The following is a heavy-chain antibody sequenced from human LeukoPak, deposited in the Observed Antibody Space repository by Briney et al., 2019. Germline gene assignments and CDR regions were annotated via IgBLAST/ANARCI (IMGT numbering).Heavy chain of an antibody. CDR2: INSDGSST. CDR1: GFTFSSYW. Sequence: QSGGPLRLSCAASGFTFSSYWMHWVRQAPGKGLVWVSRINSDGSSTSYADSVKGRFTISRDNAKNTLYLQMNSLRAEDTAVYYCARARPGGYNWFDPWGQGTLVTVSS. V-gene: IGHV3-74*01. D-gene: IGHD3-16*01. CDR3: ARARPGGYNWFDP. J-gene: IGHJ5*02.